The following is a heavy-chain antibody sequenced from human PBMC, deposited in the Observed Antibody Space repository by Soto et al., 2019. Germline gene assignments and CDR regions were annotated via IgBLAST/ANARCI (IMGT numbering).Heavy chain of an antibody. Sequence: GGSLRLSCAASGFTFSSYGMHWVRQAPGKGLEWVAVIWYDGSNKYYADSVKGRFTISRDNSKNTLYLQMNSLRAEDTAVYYCARETHLRFLEWSYYYYYGMDVWGQGTTVTVSS. CDR3: ARETHLRFLEWSYYYYYGMDV. CDR2: IWYDGSNK. CDR1: GFTFSSYG. V-gene: IGHV3-33*01. D-gene: IGHD3-3*01. J-gene: IGHJ6*02.